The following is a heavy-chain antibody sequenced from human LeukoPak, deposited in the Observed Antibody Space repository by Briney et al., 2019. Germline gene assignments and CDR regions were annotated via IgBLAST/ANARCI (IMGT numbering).Heavy chain of an antibody. CDR2: ISSSSSYI. Sequence: PGGSLRLSCAASGFTFSSYSMNWVRQAPGKGLEWDSSISSSSSYIYYADSVKGRFTISRDNAKNSLYLQMNSLRAEDTAVYYCAKHSMDYGDYVGEDYWGQGTLVTVSS. J-gene: IGHJ4*02. CDR3: AKHSMDYGDYVGEDY. V-gene: IGHV3-21*01. D-gene: IGHD4-17*01. CDR1: GFTFSSYS.